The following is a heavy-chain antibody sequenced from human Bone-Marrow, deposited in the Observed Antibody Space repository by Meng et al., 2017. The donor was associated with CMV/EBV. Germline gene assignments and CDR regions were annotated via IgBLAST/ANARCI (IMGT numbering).Heavy chain of an antibody. CDR1: GAAILSGNYY. V-gene: IGHV4-61*01. CDR2: VYFTGTS. CDR3: ARGDAISGSDYHGLDV. Sequence: GSLRLSCTVSGAAILSGNYYWSWIRQPPGKGLEWMGYVYFTGTSTYNPTLKSRVTISIDTSENQFSLNVSSVTAADTAVYYCARGDAISGSDYHGLDVWGQGTTVTVS. D-gene: IGHD1-26*01. J-gene: IGHJ6*02.